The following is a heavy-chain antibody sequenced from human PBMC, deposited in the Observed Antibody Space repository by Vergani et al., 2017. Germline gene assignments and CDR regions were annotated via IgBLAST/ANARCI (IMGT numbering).Heavy chain of an antibody. CDR1: GYSISSGYY. D-gene: IGHD3-3*01. CDR3: ARGQAVFGVVIPYFDY. Sequence: QVQLQESGPGLVKPSETLSLTCTVSGYSISSGYYWGWIRQPPGKGLEWIGYIYYSGSTNYNPSLKSRVTISVDTSQNQFSLKLSSVTAADTAVYYCARGQAVFGVVIPYFDYWGQGTLVTVSS. J-gene: IGHJ4*02. CDR2: IYYSGST. V-gene: IGHV4-61*01.